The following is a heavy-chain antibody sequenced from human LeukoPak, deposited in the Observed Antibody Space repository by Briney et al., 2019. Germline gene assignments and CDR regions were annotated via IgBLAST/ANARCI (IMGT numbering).Heavy chain of an antibody. D-gene: IGHD3-10*01. CDR1: GLSVTNYY. V-gene: IGHV3-53*01. J-gene: IGHJ6*02. CDR2: VYSGGTT. Sequence: GGSLRLSCAASGLSVTNYYMNWVRQAPGKGLEWVSVVYSGGTTDFADSVKGRFLISRDNSKNKVYLQMNRLSAEDTAVYYCATGLGETGHYAFYYGMDVWGQGTTVIVSS. CDR3: ATGLGETGHYAFYYGMDV.